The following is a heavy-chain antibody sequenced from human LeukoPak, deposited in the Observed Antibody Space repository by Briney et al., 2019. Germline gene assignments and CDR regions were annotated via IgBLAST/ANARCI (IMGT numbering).Heavy chain of an antibody. J-gene: IGHJ6*03. V-gene: IGHV3-11*04. D-gene: IGHD1-1*01. CDR1: GFTFSDYY. CDR2: ISSSGSTI. CDR3: ARTYKNYYYYMDV. Sequence: GGXXXLSCAASGFTFSDYYMSWLRQAPGKGLEWVSFISSSGSTIYYADSLKGRFTISRDNAKNSLYLQMNSLRAEDTAVYYCARTYKNYYYYMDVWGKGTTVTVSS.